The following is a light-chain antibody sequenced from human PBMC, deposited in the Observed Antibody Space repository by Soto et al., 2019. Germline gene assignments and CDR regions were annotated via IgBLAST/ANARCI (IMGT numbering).Light chain of an antibody. CDR3: SSYAGSNTYV. J-gene: IGLJ1*01. CDR2: EVS. V-gene: IGLV2-8*01. CDR1: SSDIGRYDY. Sequence: QSALTQPPSASGSLGQSVTISCTGSSSDIGRYDYVSWYQQHPGEAPKFLIYEVSKRPSGVPDRFSGSKSDNTASLTVSGLQAEDEADYYCSSYAGSNTYVFGSGTKLTVL.